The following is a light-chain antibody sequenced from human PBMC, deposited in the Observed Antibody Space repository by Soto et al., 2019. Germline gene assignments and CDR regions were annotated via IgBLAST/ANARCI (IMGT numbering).Light chain of an antibody. Sequence: EIVLTQSPGTLSLSPGERATLSCRASQSVSSSYLAWYQQKPGQAPRLLIYGASSRATGIPDRFSGSGSGRAFTRTISRLAAEDLEVYYWQQYGSSPHAFSQGPNLEIK. CDR1: QSVSSSY. J-gene: IGKJ2*01. CDR3: QQYGSSPHA. V-gene: IGKV3-20*01. CDR2: GAS.